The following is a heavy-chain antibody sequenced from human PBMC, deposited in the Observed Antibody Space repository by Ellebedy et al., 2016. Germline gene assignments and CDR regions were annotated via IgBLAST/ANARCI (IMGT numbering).Heavy chain of an antibody. CDR1: GFTFRSYS. CDR3: ARDQGLVVPGFDP. J-gene: IGHJ5*02. CDR2: ISSSSSYI. V-gene: IGHV3-21*01. D-gene: IGHD2-2*01. Sequence: GGSLRLXXAASGFTFRSYSMNWVRQAPGKGLEWVSSISSSSSYIYYADSVKGRFTISRDNAKNSLYLQMNSLRAEDTAVYYCARDQGLVVPGFDPWGQGTLVTVSS.